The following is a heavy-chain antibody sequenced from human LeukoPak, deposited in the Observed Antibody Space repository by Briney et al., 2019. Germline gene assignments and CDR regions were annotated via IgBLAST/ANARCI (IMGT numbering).Heavy chain of an antibody. V-gene: IGHV4-4*07. CDR1: GGSISSYY. CDR2: ISTSGST. D-gene: IGHD3-10*01. CDR3: TKGRGI. Sequence: PSETLSLTCTVSGGSISSYYWSWIRQPAGKGLESIGHISTSGSTDYNPSLKSRVTISVATSKNQFSLKLTSVTAADTAIYYCTKGRGIWGQGTLVTVSS. J-gene: IGHJ4*02.